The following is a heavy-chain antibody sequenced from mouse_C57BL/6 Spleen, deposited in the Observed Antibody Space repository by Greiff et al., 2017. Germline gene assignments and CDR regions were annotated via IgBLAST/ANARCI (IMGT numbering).Heavy chain of an antibody. CDR2: IYPRDGST. CDR3: ARGGTTVSYAMDY. J-gene: IGHJ4*01. D-gene: IGHD1-1*01. V-gene: IGHV1-85*01. Sequence: QVQLKESGPELVMPGASVKLSCKASGYTFTSYDINWVKQRPGQGLEWIGWIYPRDGSTKYNEKFKGKATLTVDTSSSTAYMELHSLTSEDSAVYFCARGGTTVSYAMDYWGQGTSVTVSS. CDR1: GYTFTSYD.